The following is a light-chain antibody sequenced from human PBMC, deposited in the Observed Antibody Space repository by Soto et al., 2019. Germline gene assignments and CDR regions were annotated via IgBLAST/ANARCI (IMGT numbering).Light chain of an antibody. CDR3: QQHGSSPPT. CDR1: QSVSSSY. CDR2: GAS. J-gene: IGKJ1*01. V-gene: IGKV3-20*01. Sequence: EIVLTQSPGTLSLSPGERATLSCRASQSVSSSYLAWYQQKPGQAPRLLFYGASRRATGIPDRFSGSGSGTDFTLTISRLEPEDFAVYYCQQHGSSPPTFGQGTKVDIK.